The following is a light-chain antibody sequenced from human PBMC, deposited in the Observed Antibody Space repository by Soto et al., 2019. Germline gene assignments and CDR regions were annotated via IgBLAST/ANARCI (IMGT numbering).Light chain of an antibody. J-gene: IGLJ1*01. Sequence: QSVLTQPRSVSGSPGPSVTISCTGTSSDVGGYNYVSWYQQYSGKAPKVMIYDVSKRPSGVPDRFSGSKSGNTASLTISGLQAEDEADYDCCSYAASNTVVFGTGTKLTVL. CDR2: DVS. V-gene: IGLV2-11*01. CDR1: SSDVGGYNY. CDR3: CSYAASNTVV.